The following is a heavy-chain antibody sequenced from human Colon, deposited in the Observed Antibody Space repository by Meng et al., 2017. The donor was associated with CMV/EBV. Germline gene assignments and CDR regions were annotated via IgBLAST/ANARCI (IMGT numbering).Heavy chain of an antibody. Sequence: KVYCKDSGGAFNNYALAWLRQAPGQGLEWVGSIIPMLEKTDYAQSLKDRVTITADKSTTTTYMELRSLKSEDTTVYFCARDNNWFDPWGQGTLVTVSS. CDR3: ARDNNWFDP. J-gene: IGHJ5*02. CDR1: GGAFNNYA. CDR2: IIPMLEKT. D-gene: IGHD2/OR15-2a*01. V-gene: IGHV1-69*04.